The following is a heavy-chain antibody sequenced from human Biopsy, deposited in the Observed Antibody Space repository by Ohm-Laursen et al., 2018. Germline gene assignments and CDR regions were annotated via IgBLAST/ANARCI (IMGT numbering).Heavy chain of an antibody. CDR1: GFTFNSDW. V-gene: IGHV3-7*04. CDR3: ARGNGPSA. CDR2: IREHGNEE. Sequence: SLRLSCAASGFTFNSDWMSWVRPAPGKGLAWVAIIREHGNEEFYVDSVKGRFTISRDNARNSVYLQMNSLRAEDTAIYYCARGNGPSAWGQGTLVTVSS. J-gene: IGHJ5*02. D-gene: IGHD4-11*01.